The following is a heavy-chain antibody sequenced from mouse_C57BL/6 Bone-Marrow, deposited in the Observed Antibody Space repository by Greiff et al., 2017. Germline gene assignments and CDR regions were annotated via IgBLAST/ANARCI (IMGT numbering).Heavy chain of an antibody. D-gene: IGHD2-10*01. J-gene: IGHJ3*01. CDR2: IYPRSGNT. CDR1: GYTFTSYG. V-gene: IGHV1-81*01. CDR3: ARPLLEAWFAY. Sequence: LQESGAELARPGASVKLSCKASGYTFTSYGISWVKQRTGQGLEWIGEIYPRSGNTYYNEKFKGKATLTADKSSSTASMEIRSLTSEDSAVYFCARPLLEAWFAYWGQGTLVTVSA.